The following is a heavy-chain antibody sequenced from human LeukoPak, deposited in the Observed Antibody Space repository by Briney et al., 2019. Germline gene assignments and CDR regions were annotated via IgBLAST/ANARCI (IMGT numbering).Heavy chain of an antibody. J-gene: IGHJ4*02. Sequence: SETLSLTCTVSGGSISSSSHYWGWIRQPPGKGLEWIGSIYYSGSTYYNPSLKSRVTISVDTSKNQLSLKLSSVTAADTAVYYCAREVGATLYYWGQGTLVTVSS. CDR1: GGSISSSSHY. D-gene: IGHD1-26*01. V-gene: IGHV4-39*07. CDR3: AREVGATLYY. CDR2: IYYSGST.